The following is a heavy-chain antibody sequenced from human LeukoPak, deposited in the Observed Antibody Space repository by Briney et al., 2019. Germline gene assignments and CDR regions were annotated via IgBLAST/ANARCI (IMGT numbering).Heavy chain of an antibody. CDR1: GYTFTGYY. Sequence: GASVKVSCKASGYTFTGYYMHWVRQAPGQGLEWMGWINPNSGGTNYAQKFQGRVTMTRDTSISTAYMELSRLRSDDTAVYYCARDGYLLWFGESLYNWFDPWGQGTLVTVSS. CDR3: ARDGYLLWFGESLYNWFDP. D-gene: IGHD3-10*01. CDR2: INPNSGGT. J-gene: IGHJ5*02. V-gene: IGHV1-2*02.